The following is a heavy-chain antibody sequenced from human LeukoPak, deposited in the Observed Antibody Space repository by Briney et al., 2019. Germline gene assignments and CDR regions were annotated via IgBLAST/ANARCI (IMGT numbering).Heavy chain of an antibody. CDR2: IIPIFGTA. Sequence: SVKVSCKASGGTFSSYAISWVRQAPGQGLEWMGGIIPIFGTANYAQKFQGRVTITADESTSTAYMELSSLRSEDTAVYYCARGGTCSGCYYYYYMDVWGKGTTVTVSS. CDR1: GGTFSSYA. V-gene: IGHV1-69*13. CDR3: ARGGTCSGCYYYYYMDV. D-gene: IGHD6-19*01. J-gene: IGHJ6*03.